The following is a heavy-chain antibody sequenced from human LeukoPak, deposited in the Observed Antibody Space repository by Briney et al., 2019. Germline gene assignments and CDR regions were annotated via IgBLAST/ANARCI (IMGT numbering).Heavy chain of an antibody. D-gene: IGHD2-15*01. CDR2: ISGSGGST. J-gene: IGHJ4*02. CDR1: GFTFSSYA. V-gene: IGHV3-23*01. CDR3: AKDRYCSNGSCYSDS. Sequence: GGSLRLSCAASGFTFSSYAMSWVRQAPGKGLEWVSAISGSGGSTYYADSVKGRFTISRDNSKNTLYLQMDSLRAEDTAVYQCAKDRYCSNGSCYSDSWGQGTLVTVSS.